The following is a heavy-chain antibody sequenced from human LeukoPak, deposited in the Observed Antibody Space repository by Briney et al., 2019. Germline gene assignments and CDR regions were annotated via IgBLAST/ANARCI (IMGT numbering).Heavy chain of an antibody. CDR3: AKSSTVTPYYFDY. CDR1: GFTVSSNY. V-gene: IGHV3-53*01. CDR2: IYSGGST. D-gene: IGHD4-17*01. Sequence: GGSLRLSCAASGFTVSSNYMSWVRQAPGKGLEWVSVIYSGGSTYYADSVKGRFTISRDNSKNTLYLQMNSLRAEDTAVYYCAKSSTVTPYYFDYWGQGTLVTVSS. J-gene: IGHJ4*02.